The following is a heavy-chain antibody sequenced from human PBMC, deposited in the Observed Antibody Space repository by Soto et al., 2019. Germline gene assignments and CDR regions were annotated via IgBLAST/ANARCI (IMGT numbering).Heavy chain of an antibody. CDR2: ISAYNGNT. Sequence: QVQLVQSGAEVKKPGASVKVSCKASGYTFTDYDISWVRQAPGQGLEWMGRISAYNGNTNYAQKLQGRVTMTTDTPTNTAYRELRSRISDDTPVYYCARGGALVKYGSGSYLVYWGQGTLVTVSS. CDR1: GYTFTDYD. V-gene: IGHV1-18*01. CDR3: ARGGALVKYGSGSYLVY. D-gene: IGHD3-10*01. J-gene: IGHJ4*02.